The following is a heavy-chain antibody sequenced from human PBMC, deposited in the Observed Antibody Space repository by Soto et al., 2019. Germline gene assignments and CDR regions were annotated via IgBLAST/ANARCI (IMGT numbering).Heavy chain of an antibody. V-gene: IGHV1-8*01. J-gene: IGHJ4*02. CDR2: INPNTGYT. CDR1: GYTFTSYD. Sequence: ASVKVSCKASGYTFTSYDINWVRQATGQGLEWMGWINPNTGYTDYAQKFQDRVTMTGNTSIKTDNKELSSLRSEDTAVYYCVRGRVMITFGVVIVIDYWGQGSPVTVSS. CDR3: VRGRVMITFGVVIVIDY. D-gene: IGHD3-16*02.